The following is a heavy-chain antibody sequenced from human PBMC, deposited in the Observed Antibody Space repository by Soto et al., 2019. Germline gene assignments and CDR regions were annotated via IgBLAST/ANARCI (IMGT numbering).Heavy chain of an antibody. Sequence: QVQLQQWGAGLLKPSETLSLTCAVSGGSFSGYSWSWIRQPPGKGLEWIGEINHSGSTNYNPSLKSRVTISVDPSKNQFSLKLSSVTAADTAVYYCARGPIIGVVIIQSAPTDYFDYWGQGTLVTVSS. V-gene: IGHV4-34*01. D-gene: IGHD3-3*01. CDR1: GGSFSGYS. CDR3: ARGPIIGVVIIQSAPTDYFDY. CDR2: INHSGST. J-gene: IGHJ4*02.